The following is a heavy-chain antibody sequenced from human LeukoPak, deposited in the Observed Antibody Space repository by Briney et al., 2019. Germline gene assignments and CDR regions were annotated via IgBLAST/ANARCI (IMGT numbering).Heavy chain of an antibody. Sequence: GGCLRLSSAASGFTFSSYAMHWVRQAPGKGLEWVAVISYDGSNKYYADSVKGRFTISRDNSKNTLYLQMNSLRAEDTAVYYCAAMVYWGQGTLVTVSS. CDR3: AAMVY. V-gene: IGHV3-30-3*01. J-gene: IGHJ4*02. CDR1: GFTFSSYA. D-gene: IGHD5-18*01. CDR2: ISYDGSNK.